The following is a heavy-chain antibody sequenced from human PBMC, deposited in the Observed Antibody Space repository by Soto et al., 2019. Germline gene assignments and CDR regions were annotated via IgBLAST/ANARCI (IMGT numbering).Heavy chain of an antibody. CDR1: GFSFSSYA. D-gene: IGHD6-13*01. CDR3: ARGLAAGGTGGLTYYFDF. Sequence: EVQLLESGGDLVQPGGSLRLSCGVSGFSFSSYAMAWVRQVPGKGLEWLSVITVRSHTTYYADSVRGRFTISRDDSRDTLSLQLNSLRGEDTAVYYCARGLAAGGTGGLTYYFDFWGQGTLVTVSP. V-gene: IGHV3-23*01. CDR2: ITVRSHTT. J-gene: IGHJ4*02.